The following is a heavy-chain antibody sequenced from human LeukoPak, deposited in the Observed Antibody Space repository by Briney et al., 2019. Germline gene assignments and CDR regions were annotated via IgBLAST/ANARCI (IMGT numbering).Heavy chain of an antibody. D-gene: IGHD1-26*01. CDR3: ARVPELLFAFDI. CDR2: ITPIFGTA. V-gene: IGHV1-69*13. CDR1: GGTFSRFT. J-gene: IGHJ3*02. Sequence: SVKVSCKASGGTFSRFTISWVRQAPGQGFEWMGGITPIFGTANYAQKFQGRVTITADESTSTAYMELSSLRSEDTAVYYCARVPELLFAFDIWGQGTMVTVSS.